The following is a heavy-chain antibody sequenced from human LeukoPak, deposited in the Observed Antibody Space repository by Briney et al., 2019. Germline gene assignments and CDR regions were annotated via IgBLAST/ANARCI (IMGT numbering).Heavy chain of an antibody. V-gene: IGHV3-30*01. D-gene: IGHD3-10*01. CDR1: GFTFSNYA. CDR2: ISSGGTYE. Sequence: GGSLRLSCAASGFTFSNYAMHWVRQAPGKGLEWVSLISSGGTYEYYADSVKGRFTISRDNSKNTLYLQLNSLRAEDTAVYYCARDSTYYYDSGSSGPHYFDNWGQGALVTVSS. CDR3: ARDSTYYYDSGSSGPHYFDN. J-gene: IGHJ4*02.